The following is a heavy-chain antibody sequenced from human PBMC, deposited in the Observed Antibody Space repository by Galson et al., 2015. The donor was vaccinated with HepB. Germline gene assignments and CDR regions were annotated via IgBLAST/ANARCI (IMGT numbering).Heavy chain of an antibody. CDR2: ISAYNGNT. J-gene: IGHJ4*02. D-gene: IGHD2-15*01. Sequence: SVKVSCKASGYTFTSYGISWVRQAPGQGLEWMGWISAYNGNTNYAQKLQGRVTMTTDTSSSTSYMELRSLRSDDTAVYYCARADCSGGTCPFDYWGQGTLVTVSS. V-gene: IGHV1-18*04. CDR1: GYTFTSYG. CDR3: ARADCSGGTCPFDY.